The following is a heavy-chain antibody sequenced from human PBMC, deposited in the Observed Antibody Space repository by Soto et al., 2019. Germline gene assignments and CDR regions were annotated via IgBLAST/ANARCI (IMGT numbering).Heavy chain of an antibody. J-gene: IGHJ5*02. CDR2: ISGSGGST. Sequence: GGSLRLSCAASGFTFSSYAMSWVRQAPGKGLEWVSAISGSGGSTYYADSVKGRFTISRDNSKNTLYLQMNSLRAEDTAVYYCARHIAAAGSNWFDPWGQGTLVTVSS. D-gene: IGHD6-13*01. CDR3: ARHIAAAGSNWFDP. CDR1: GFTFSSYA. V-gene: IGHV3-23*01.